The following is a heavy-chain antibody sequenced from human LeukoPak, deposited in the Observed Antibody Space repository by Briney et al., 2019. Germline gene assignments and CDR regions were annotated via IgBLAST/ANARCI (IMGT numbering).Heavy chain of an antibody. V-gene: IGHV4-59*01. Sequence: PSETLSLTCTVSGGSISSYYWSWIRQPPGKGLEWIGYIYYSGSTNYNPSLTSRVTISVDTSKNQFSLKLTSVTAADTAVYYYVRTALSRQGGAFDIWGLGTMVTVSS. CDR2: IYYSGST. CDR3: VRTALSRQGGAFDI. J-gene: IGHJ3*02. CDR1: GGSISSYY. D-gene: IGHD3-16*01.